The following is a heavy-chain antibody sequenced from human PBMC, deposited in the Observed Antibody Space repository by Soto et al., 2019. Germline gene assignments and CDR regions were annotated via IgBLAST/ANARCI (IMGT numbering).Heavy chain of an antibody. J-gene: IGHJ6*01. CDR1: GFTFCDYA. D-gene: IGHD6-19*01. CDR3: TREGAPGYSSGWVPFGMDV. V-gene: IGHV3-49*03. Sequence: PGGSLRLSCTASGFTFCDYAMTWFRQAPGKGLEWVGFIRSKAYGGTTEYAASVKGRFTISRDDSKNFAYLQMSSLKTEDTAVYYCTREGAPGYSSGWVPFGMDVWGQGPTVTVSS. CDR2: IRSKAYGGTT.